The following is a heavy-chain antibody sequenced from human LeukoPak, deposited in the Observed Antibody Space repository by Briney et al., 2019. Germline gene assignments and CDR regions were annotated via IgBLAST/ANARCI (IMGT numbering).Heavy chain of an antibody. Sequence: GGCLTLSCAASGFTITTYAMGLVRQAPGKGLEWVSVISDRGDSTHYIDSVKGRFTISRDSFKNTLYLQIDSLRGEDTAVYYCAKGRWGLTINNFDIWGQGTMVTVSS. CDR3: AKGRWGLTINNFDI. J-gene: IGHJ3*02. V-gene: IGHV3-23*01. CDR1: GFTITTYA. D-gene: IGHD3-9*01. CDR2: ISDRGDST.